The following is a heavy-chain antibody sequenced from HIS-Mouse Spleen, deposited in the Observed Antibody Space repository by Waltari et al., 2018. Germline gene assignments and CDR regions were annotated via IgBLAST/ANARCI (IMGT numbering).Heavy chain of an antibody. D-gene: IGHD2-2*01. CDR1: GFTFSSYW. CDR3: ARALHQLDY. CDR2: IKQDGSEK. V-gene: IGHV3-7*01. Sequence: EVQLVESGGGLVQPGWSLRLSCAASGFTFSSYWMSWVRQAPGKGVEWVANIKQDGSEKYYVDAGKGRFTIARDNAKNSLYLQMNSLRAEDTAVYYCARALHQLDYWGQVTLVTVSS. J-gene: IGHJ4*02.